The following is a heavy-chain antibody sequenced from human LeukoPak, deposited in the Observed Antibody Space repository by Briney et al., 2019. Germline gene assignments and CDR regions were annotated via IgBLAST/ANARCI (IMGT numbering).Heavy chain of an antibody. Sequence: GGSLRLSCEASGFSVGTKYMNWVRQAPGKGLEWVSAISGSGGSTYYADSVKGRFTISRDNSKSTLYLQMNSLRAEDTAVYYCAKSRSSGLDASDIWGQGTMVTVSS. CDR2: ISGSGGST. J-gene: IGHJ3*02. D-gene: IGHD3-22*01. CDR1: GFSVGTKY. V-gene: IGHV3-23*01. CDR3: AKSRSSGLDASDI.